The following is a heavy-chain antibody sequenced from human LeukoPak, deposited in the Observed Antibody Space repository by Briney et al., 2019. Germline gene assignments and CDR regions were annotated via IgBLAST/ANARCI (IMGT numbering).Heavy chain of an antibody. V-gene: IGHV3-11*04. D-gene: IGHD1-7*01. Sequence: GGSLRLSCAASGYTFSDYYMSWIRQAPGKGLQWVSYISSSGSTIYYADSVKGRFTISRDNAKNSLYLQMNSLRAEDTAVYYCARDKTGTMLADYWGQGTLVTVSS. CDR2: ISSSGSTI. CDR3: ARDKTGTMLADY. J-gene: IGHJ4*02. CDR1: GYTFSDYY.